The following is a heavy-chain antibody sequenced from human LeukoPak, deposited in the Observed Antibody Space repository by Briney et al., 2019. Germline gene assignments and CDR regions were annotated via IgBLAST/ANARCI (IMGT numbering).Heavy chain of an antibody. J-gene: IGHJ4*02. Sequence: SQTLSLTCTISGGSISIGGYYWSWIRQHPGKALEWIGYIYYSGSTYYNPSLKSRVTMSVDTSKNQFSLKLSSVTAADTAVYYCARYKVGYFDYWGQGTLVIVSS. D-gene: IGHD1-1*01. CDR1: GGSISIGGYY. V-gene: IGHV4-31*03. CDR3: ARYKVGYFDY. CDR2: IYYSGST.